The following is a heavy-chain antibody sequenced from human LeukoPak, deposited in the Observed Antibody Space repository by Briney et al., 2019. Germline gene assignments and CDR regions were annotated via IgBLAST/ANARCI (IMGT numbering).Heavy chain of an antibody. D-gene: IGHD3-9*01. Sequence: PGGSLRLSCAASGFTFSSYSMNWVRQAPGKGLEWVSSISSSSSYIYYANSVKGRFTISRDSSKNMLYLQMNSLRAEDTAVYYCARRLLTGYYEFWGQGTLVTVSS. CDR1: GFTFSSYS. V-gene: IGHV3-21*01. CDR2: ISSSSSYI. J-gene: IGHJ4*02. CDR3: ARRLLTGYYEF.